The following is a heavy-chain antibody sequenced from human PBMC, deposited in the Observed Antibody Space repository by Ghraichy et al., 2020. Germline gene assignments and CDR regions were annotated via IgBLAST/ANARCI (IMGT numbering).Heavy chain of an antibody. D-gene: IGHD5-18*01. J-gene: IGHJ6*02. CDR3: ARENVDTAMVTSYYYYGMDV. CDR1: GYTFTSYG. V-gene: IGHV1-18*01. CDR2: ISAYNGNT. Sequence: VKVSCKASGYTFTSYGISWVRQAPGQGLEWMGWISAYNGNTNYAQKLQGRVTMTTDTSTSTAYMELRSLRSDDTAVYYCARENVDTAMVTSYYYYGMDVWGQGTTVTVSS.